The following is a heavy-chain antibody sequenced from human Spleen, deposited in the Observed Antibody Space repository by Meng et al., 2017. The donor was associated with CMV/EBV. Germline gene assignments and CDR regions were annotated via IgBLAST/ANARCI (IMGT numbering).Heavy chain of an antibody. J-gene: IGHJ4*02. CDR3: ARVPSIVATIDY. CDR1: GGSISSGNNY. CDR2: IYYSGNT. V-gene: IGHV4-30-4*08. D-gene: IGHD5-12*01. Sequence: LRLSCTVSGGSISSGNNYWSWIRQPPGKGLEWIGYIYYSGNTYYNPSLKSRVTISVDTSKNQFSLNLTSVTAADTAVYYCARVPSIVATIDYWGQGTLVTVSS.